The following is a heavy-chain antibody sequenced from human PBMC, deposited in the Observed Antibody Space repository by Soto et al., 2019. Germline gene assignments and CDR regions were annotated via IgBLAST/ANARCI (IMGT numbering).Heavy chain of an antibody. CDR2: ISYDGSNK. CDR1: GFTFSSYA. CDR3: ASPYYDFWSGSYTYYYGMDV. J-gene: IGHJ6*02. Sequence: GGSMRLSCAASGFTFSSYAMHWVRQAPGNGLEWVAVISYDGSNKYYADSVKGRFTISRDNSKNTLYLQMNSLRAEDTAVYYCASPYYDFWSGSYTYYYGMDVWGQGTTVTVSS. V-gene: IGHV3-30-3*01. D-gene: IGHD3-3*01.